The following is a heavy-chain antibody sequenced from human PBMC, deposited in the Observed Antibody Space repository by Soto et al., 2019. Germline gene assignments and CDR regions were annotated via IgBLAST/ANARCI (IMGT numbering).Heavy chain of an antibody. CDR1: GGSISSGGYY. J-gene: IGHJ4*02. D-gene: IGHD3-16*02. V-gene: IGHV4-31*03. CDR3: ARYYVWGSYRTYYFDY. CDR2: IYYSGST. Sequence: QVQLQESGPGLVKPSQTLSLTCTVSGGSISSGGYYWSWIRQHPGKGLEWIGYIYYSGSTYYNPSLKCRVTISVDTSKNQFSLKLSSVTAADTAVYYCARYYVWGSYRTYYFDYWGQGTLVTVSS.